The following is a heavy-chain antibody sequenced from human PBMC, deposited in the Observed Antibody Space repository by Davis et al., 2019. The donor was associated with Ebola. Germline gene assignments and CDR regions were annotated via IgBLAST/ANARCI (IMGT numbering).Heavy chain of an antibody. Sequence: GESLKISCAVSGFTFSDYYMSWIRQAPGKGLEWVSYISSSGSTIYYADSVKGRFTISRDNSKNTLYLQMNSLRAEDTAVYYCARDLTTVTIDTESLIRYYYYYGMDVWGQGTTVTVSS. V-gene: IGHV3-11*04. D-gene: IGHD4-17*01. J-gene: IGHJ6*02. CDR2: ISSSGSTI. CDR3: ARDLTTVTIDTESLIRYYYYYGMDV. CDR1: GFTFSDYY.